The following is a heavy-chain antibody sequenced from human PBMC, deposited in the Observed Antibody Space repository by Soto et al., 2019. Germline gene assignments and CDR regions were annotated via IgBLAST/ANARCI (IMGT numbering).Heavy chain of an antibody. CDR1: GYTFTSYY. V-gene: IGHV1-46*01. CDR3: AKDIIAVAGTSYYYYGMDV. J-gene: IGHJ6*02. CDR2: FNPASTGA. Sequence: ASVKVSCKASGYTFTSYYMHWLRQAPGQGLEWVGFFNPASTGATHAQKFQGRVTMTKDTSASTAYLELSSLSSEDTAMYYCAKDIIAVAGTSYYYYGMDVWGQGTTVTVSS. D-gene: IGHD6-19*01.